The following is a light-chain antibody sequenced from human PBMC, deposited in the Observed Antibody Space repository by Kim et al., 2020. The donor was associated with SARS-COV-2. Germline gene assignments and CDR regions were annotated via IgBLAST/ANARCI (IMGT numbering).Light chain of an antibody. Sequence: DIQLTQSPPFLSASVGDRLTITCRASQGISTYLAWYQQKPGKAPKLLIYAASTLQTGVPSRFSGSGSGTEFTLTISSLQPEDFATYYCQQVNSYPWTFGQGTKVDIK. V-gene: IGKV1-9*01. CDR3: QQVNSYPWT. J-gene: IGKJ1*01. CDR2: AAS. CDR1: QGISTY.